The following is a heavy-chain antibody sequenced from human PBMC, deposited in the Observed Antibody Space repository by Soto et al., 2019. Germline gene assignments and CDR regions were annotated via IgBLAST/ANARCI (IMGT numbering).Heavy chain of an antibody. Sequence: PGESLKISCAASGFTFSASAMHWVRQASGKGLEWVGRIRSKANSYATEYAASVQGRFTISRDDSKNTAYLHMNNLKTEDTAVYYCISFCSSCFFDYWGQGTPVTVSS. V-gene: IGHV3-73*01. CDR3: ISFCSSCFFDY. CDR1: GFTFSASA. J-gene: IGHJ4*02. D-gene: IGHD6-13*01. CDR2: IRSKANSYAT.